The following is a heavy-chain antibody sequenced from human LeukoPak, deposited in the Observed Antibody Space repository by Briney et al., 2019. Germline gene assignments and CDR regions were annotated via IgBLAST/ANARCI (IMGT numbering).Heavy chain of an antibody. D-gene: IGHD4/OR15-4a*01. CDR1: GFTFSDYY. J-gene: IGHJ4*02. CDR2: ISSSGSTI. V-gene: IGHV3-11*01. Sequence: GGSLRLSCAASGFTFSDYYMSWIRQAPGKGLEWVSYISSSGSTISYADSVKGQFTISRDNAKNSLYLQMNSLRAEDTAVYYCARRAGAYSHPYDYWGQGTLVTVSS. CDR3: ARRAGAYSHPYDY.